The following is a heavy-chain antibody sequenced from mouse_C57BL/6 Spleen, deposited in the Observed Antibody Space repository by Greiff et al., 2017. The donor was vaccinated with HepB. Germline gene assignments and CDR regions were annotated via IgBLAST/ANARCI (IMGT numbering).Heavy chain of an antibody. V-gene: IGHV1-64*01. CDR1: GYTFTSYW. D-gene: IGHD2-1*01. J-gene: IGHJ2*01. CDR2: IHPNSGST. CDR3: ANYGNYYYFDY. Sequence: QVQLKQPGAELVKPGASVKLSCKASGYTFTSYWMHWVKQRPGQGLEWIGMIHPNSGSTNYNEKFKSKATLTVDKSSSTAYMQLSSLTSEDSAVYYCANYGNYYYFDYWGQGTTLTVSS.